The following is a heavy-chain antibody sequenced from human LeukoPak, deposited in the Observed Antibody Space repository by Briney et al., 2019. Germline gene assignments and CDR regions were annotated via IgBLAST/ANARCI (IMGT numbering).Heavy chain of an antibody. D-gene: IGHD3-3*01. J-gene: IGHJ3*02. CDR2: IYYSGST. CDR3: ARGTIFGVVIFDAFDI. CDR1: GGSISSGGYY. Sequence: SETLSLTCTVSGGSISSGGYYWSWIRQYPGKGLEWIGYIYYSGSTYYNPSLKSRVTISVDTSKNQFSLKLSSVTAADTAVYYCARGTIFGVVIFDAFDIWGQGTMVTVSS. V-gene: IGHV4-31*03.